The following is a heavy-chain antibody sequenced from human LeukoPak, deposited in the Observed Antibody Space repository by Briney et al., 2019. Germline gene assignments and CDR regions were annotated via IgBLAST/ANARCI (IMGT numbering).Heavy chain of an antibody. D-gene: IGHD7-27*01. CDR2: IKQDGSEK. Sequence: GGSLRLSCAASGFTLSTYWMSWVRQAPGKGLEWVANIKQDGSEKYYVDSVKGRFTISRDNAKNSLYLQMNSLRVEDTAVYYCSGDPGDYWGQGTLVTVSS. CDR3: SGDPGDY. CDR1: GFTLSTYW. V-gene: IGHV3-7*04. J-gene: IGHJ4*02.